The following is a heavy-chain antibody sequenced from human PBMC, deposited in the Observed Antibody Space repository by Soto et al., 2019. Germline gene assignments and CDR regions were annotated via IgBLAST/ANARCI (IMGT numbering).Heavy chain of an antibody. V-gene: IGHV4-30-2*01. CDR3: ARDQSVGLYWYFDL. J-gene: IGHJ2*01. CDR1: GGSISSGGYS. CDR2: IYHSGST. Sequence: QLQLQESGSGLVKPSQTLSLTCAVSGGSISSGGYSWSWIRQPPGKGLEWIGYIYHSGSTHYNPSLKRRVTISVDRSKNQFSLKLSSVTAADTAVDYCARDQSVGLYWYFDLWGRGTLVTVSS.